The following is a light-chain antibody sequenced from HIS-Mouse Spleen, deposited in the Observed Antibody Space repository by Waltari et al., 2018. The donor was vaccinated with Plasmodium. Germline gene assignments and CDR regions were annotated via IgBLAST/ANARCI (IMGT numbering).Light chain of an antibody. J-gene: IGKJ2*01. Sequence: EIVLTQSPGTLYLSPGERADLSCRASQSVSNSYLAWYQQKPGQAPRLLIYGASSRATGIPDRFSGSGSGTDFTLTISRLEPEDFAVYYCQQYGSSPYTFGQGTKLEIK. CDR1: QSVSNSY. V-gene: IGKV3-20*01. CDR3: QQYGSSPYT. CDR2: GAS.